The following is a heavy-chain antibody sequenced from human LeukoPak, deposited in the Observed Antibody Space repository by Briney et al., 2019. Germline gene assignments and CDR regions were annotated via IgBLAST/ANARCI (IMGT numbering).Heavy chain of an antibody. Sequence: ASVKVSCKASGYTFTGYYMHWVRQAPGQGLEWMGWINPNSGGTNYEQKFQGRVTMTRDTSISTAYMELNRLRSDDTAVYYCARNLWFGESTDSFKNWGQGTMVTVSS. J-gene: IGHJ3*02. D-gene: IGHD3-10*01. CDR1: GYTFTGYY. CDR3: ARNLWFGESTDSFKN. V-gene: IGHV1-2*02. CDR2: INPNSGGT.